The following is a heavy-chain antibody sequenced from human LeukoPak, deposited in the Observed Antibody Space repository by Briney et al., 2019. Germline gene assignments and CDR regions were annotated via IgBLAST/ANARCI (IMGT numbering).Heavy chain of an antibody. D-gene: IGHD3-9*01. CDR1: GGSISSSSYY. Sequence: SETLSLTCTVSGGSISSSSYYWGWIRQPPGKGLEWIGSIYYSGSTYYNPSLKSRVTISVDTSKNQFSLKLSSVTAADTAVYYCASYIRDILTGYYSSPDAFDIWGQGTMVTVST. CDR2: IYYSGST. J-gene: IGHJ3*02. CDR3: ASYIRDILTGYYSSPDAFDI. V-gene: IGHV4-39*01.